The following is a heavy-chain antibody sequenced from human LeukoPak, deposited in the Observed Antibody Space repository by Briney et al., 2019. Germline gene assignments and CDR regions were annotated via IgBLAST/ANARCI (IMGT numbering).Heavy chain of an antibody. CDR2: ISAYNGNT. V-gene: IGHV1-18*01. D-gene: IGHD6-13*01. CDR1: GYTFTNYG. J-gene: IGHJ3*02. Sequence: ASVKVSCKTSGYTFTNYGISGVRQAPGLGLEWMGWISAYNGNTNYAQKVQGRVTMTTDTSTSTAYMELRSLRFDDTAVYYCARDQSVRLLQTSSTYFKHVFAIWGQGSMVTVSS. CDR3: ARDQSVRLLQTSSTYFKHVFAI.